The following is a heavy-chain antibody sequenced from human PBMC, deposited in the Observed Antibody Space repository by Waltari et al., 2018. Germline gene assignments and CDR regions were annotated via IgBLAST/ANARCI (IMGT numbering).Heavy chain of an antibody. V-gene: IGHV3-33*01. CDR1: GFTFRSYG. Sequence: QVPLVESGGGVVQPGRSVRLSCAASGFTFRSYGMHWVRKAPGKGLEWVAVIWYDGSNKYYADSVKGRFTISRDNSKNTLYLQMNSLRAEDTAVYYCARARSPLAAAGPLDYWGQGTLVTVSS. CDR3: ARARSPLAAAGPLDY. D-gene: IGHD6-13*01. CDR2: IWYDGSNK. J-gene: IGHJ4*02.